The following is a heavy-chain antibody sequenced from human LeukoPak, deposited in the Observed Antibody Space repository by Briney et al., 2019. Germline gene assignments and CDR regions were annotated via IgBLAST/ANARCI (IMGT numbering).Heavy chain of an antibody. D-gene: IGHD6-13*01. J-gene: IGHJ4*02. CDR1: SGSFSGYY. Sequence: KTSETLSLTCAVYSGSFSGYYWTWFRQPPGKGLEWIGEFNHNWGAKYNPSLKSRVTISVDTSKNQFSLKLSSVTAADTAVYYCARVPLYSSSWYSRIRGYFDYWGQGTLVTVSS. CDR2: FNHNWGA. V-gene: IGHV4-34*01. CDR3: ARVPLYSSSWYSRIRGYFDY.